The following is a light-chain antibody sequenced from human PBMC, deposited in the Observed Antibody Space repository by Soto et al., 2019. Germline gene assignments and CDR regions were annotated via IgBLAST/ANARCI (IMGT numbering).Light chain of an antibody. CDR3: TSFTSDNLSV. V-gene: IGLV2-14*03. CDR1: SSDFGGYNY. CDR2: HVS. J-gene: IGLJ1*01. Sequence: QSALTQPASVSGSPGQSITISCTGTSSDFGGYNYVSWYQQYPGKVPKLLIYHVSNRPSGVSNRFSGSKSGNTASLTISGLQAEDEADYFCTSFTSDNLSVFGTGTKVTVL.